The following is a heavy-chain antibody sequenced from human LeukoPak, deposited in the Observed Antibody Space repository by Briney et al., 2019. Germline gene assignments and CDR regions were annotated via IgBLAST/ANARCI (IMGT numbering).Heavy chain of an antibody. CDR2: ISYDGSNK. CDR1: GFTFSNYA. V-gene: IGHV3-30*01. CDR3: AREGGSGWNHDAFDI. Sequence: GGSLRLSCAASGFTFSNYAMHWVRQAPGKGLEWVAVISYDGSNKYYADSVKGRFTISRDNSKNTLYLQMNSLRAEDTAVYYCAREGGSGWNHDAFDIWGQGTMVTVSS. D-gene: IGHD6-19*01. J-gene: IGHJ3*02.